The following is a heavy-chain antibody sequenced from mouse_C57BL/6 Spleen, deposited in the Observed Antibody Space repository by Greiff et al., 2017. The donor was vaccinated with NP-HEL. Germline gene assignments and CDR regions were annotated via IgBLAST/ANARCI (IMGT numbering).Heavy chain of an antibody. V-gene: IGHV5-9-1*02. CDR1: GFTFSSYA. CDR3: TRTGTDYAMDY. CDR2: ISSGGDYI. D-gene: IGHD4-1*01. Sequence: LQQSGEGLVKPGGSLKLSCAASGFTFSSYAMSWVRQTPEKRLEWVAYISSGGDYIYYADTVKGRFTISRDNARNTLYLQMSSLKSEDTAMYYCTRTGTDYAMDYWGQGTSVTVSS. J-gene: IGHJ4*01.